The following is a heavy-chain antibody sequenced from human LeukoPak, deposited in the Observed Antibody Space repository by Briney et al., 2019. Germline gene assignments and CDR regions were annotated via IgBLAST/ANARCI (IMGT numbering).Heavy chain of an antibody. CDR1: GFTFSSYA. J-gene: IGHJ6*04. Sequence: GGSLRLSCAASGFTFSSYAMSWVRQAPGKGLEWVSAISGSGGSTYYADSVKGRFTIARDNSKKTLYLKMNSLRAEDTAVYYCAKTEGSGSYYPIYSYYYGMGVWGKGNTVTVSS. CDR2: ISGSGGST. D-gene: IGHD3-10*01. V-gene: IGHV3-23*01. CDR3: AKTEGSGSYYPIYSYYYGMGV.